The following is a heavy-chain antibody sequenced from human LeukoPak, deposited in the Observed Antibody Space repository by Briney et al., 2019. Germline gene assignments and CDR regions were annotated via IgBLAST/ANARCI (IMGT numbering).Heavy chain of an antibody. V-gene: IGHV1-18*01. Sequence: GASVKVSCKASGYIFTSYGISWVRQAPGQGLEWMGWISAYNGNTNYAQKLQGRVTMTTDTSTSTAYMELRSLRSDDTAVYYCARDLSTYYYDHATQPIDYWGQGTLVTVSS. J-gene: IGHJ4*02. CDR2: ISAYNGNT. CDR3: ARDLSTYYYDHATQPIDY. D-gene: IGHD3-22*01. CDR1: GYIFTSYG.